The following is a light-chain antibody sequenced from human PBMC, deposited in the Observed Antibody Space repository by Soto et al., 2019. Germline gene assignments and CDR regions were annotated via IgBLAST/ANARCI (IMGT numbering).Light chain of an antibody. V-gene: IGKV3-20*01. Sequence: EIVLTQSPGTLSLSPGERATLSCRASQSVSSSYLAWYQQKPGQAPRLLIYGASSRATSIPDRFSGSGSGTDFTLTISRLEPEDFAVYYCQQYGSSSITFGQGTRLEMK. CDR1: QSVSSSY. CDR2: GAS. J-gene: IGKJ5*01. CDR3: QQYGSSSIT.